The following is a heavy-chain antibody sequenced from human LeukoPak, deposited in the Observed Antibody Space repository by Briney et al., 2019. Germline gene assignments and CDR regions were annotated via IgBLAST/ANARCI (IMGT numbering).Heavy chain of an antibody. CDR3: ARGAFGGVMSTYYFDY. Sequence: GGSLRLSCAASGFTVSSNFMSWVRQAPGKGLEWISIIYSGGTTYYADSVKGRFTISRDNSKNTLYLQMNSLRAEDTAVYYCARGAFGGVMSTYYFDYWGQGTLVTVSS. J-gene: IGHJ4*02. D-gene: IGHD3-16*01. CDR2: IYSGGTT. CDR1: GFTVSSNF. V-gene: IGHV3-53*01.